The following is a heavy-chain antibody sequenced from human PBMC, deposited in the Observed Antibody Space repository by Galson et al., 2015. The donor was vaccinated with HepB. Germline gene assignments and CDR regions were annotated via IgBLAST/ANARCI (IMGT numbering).Heavy chain of an antibody. CDR1: GFTFDDYA. CDR2: ISWNSGSM. V-gene: IGHV3-9*01. CDR3: AKGRVVTQENYFDY. Sequence: SLRLSCAASGFTFDDYAMHWVRQAPGKGLEWVSGISWNSGSMGYADSVKGRFTISRDNAKNSLYLQMNSLRAEDTALYYCAKGRVVTQENYFDYWGQGTLVTVSS. J-gene: IGHJ4*02. D-gene: IGHD4-23*01.